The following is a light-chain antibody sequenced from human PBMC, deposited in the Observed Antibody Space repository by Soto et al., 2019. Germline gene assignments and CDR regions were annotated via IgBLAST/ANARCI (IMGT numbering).Light chain of an antibody. CDR3: QQYGSSPGT. CDR1: QSLLYNNTYNY. V-gene: IGKV2-28*01. J-gene: IGKJ1*01. Sequence: EIVMTQSPLTLPFTPSEPSSISCRSSQSLLYNNTYNYLDWYVQKPGQSPQPLIYFGSNRAPGVPDRFSGSGSGTDFTLTISRLEPEDFAVYYCQQYGSSPGTFGQGTKVDIK. CDR2: FGS.